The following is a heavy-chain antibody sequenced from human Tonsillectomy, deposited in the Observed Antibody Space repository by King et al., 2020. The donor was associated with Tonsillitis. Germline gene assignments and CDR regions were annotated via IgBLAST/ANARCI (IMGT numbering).Heavy chain of an antibody. J-gene: IGHJ4*02. D-gene: IGHD1-20*01. V-gene: IGHV3-23*04. CDR1: GLTFSSYT. Sequence: VKLVESGGGLVQPGGSLRLSCAASGLTFSSYTMSWVRQAPGKGLEWVSTISGSGGTSYYADSVKGRFTISRDNSKNTLYLQINSLRAEDTAVYYCANLGGYNWNDGLHWGQGTLVTVSS. CDR3: ANLGGYNWNDGLH. CDR2: ISGSGGTS.